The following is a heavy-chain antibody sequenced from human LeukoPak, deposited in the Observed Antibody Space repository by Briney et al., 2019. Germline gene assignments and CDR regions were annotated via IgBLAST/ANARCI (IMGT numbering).Heavy chain of an antibody. CDR1: GFTVSSNE. CDR2: ISGGST. Sequence: PGGSLRLSCAASGFTVSSNEMSWVRQAPGKVLEWVSSISGGSTYYADSRKGRFTISRDNSKNTLSLQMNSLRVEDTAVYFCAREKGRGVISPYYDYWGQGTLVTVSS. CDR3: AREKGRGVISPYYDY. V-gene: IGHV3-38-3*01. J-gene: IGHJ4*02. D-gene: IGHD3-10*01.